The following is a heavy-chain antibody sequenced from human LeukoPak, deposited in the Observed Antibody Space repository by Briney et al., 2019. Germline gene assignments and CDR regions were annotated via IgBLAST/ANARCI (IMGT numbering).Heavy chain of an antibody. CDR1: GFTFTNYA. D-gene: IGHD3-10*01. Sequence: LSGGSLRLSCAASGFTFTNYAMSWVRQAPGKGLEWVSVIGGSGSSTNYADSVKGRFTISRDNSKNTLYLQMSSLRVEDTAVYYCAKGYYSGSGKYYFDFWGQGTLVTVSS. J-gene: IGHJ4*02. V-gene: IGHV3-23*01. CDR2: IGGSGSST. CDR3: AKGYYSGSGKYYFDF.